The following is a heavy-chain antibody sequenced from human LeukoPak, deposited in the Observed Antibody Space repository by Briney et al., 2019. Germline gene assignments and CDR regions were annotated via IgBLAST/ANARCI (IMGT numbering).Heavy chain of an antibody. J-gene: IGHJ4*02. CDR2: INQDGSKK. CDR1: RFTFSNYW. D-gene: IGHD2-21*02. CDR3: AKWGPHCVGDYCPALDS. Sequence: PGGSLRLSCVASRFTFSNYWMSWVRQAPGKGLEWVANINQDGSKKPNAYSMTGRFTISRDNAKESLYLQLNSLRADDTAVYYCAKWGPHCVGDYCPALDSWGQGTLVTVSS. V-gene: IGHV3-7*01.